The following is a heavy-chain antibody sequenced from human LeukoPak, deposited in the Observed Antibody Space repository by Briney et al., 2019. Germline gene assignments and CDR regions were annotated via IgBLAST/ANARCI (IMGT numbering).Heavy chain of an antibody. CDR2: INHSGST. CDR3: AREVAVAGYFDY. V-gene: IGHV4-34*01. J-gene: IGHJ4*02. CDR1: GFTVSSNY. Sequence: GSLRLSCAASGFTVSSNYMSWIRQPPGKGLEWIGEINHSGSTNYNPSLKSRVTISIDTSKNQFSLKLSSVTAADTAVYYCAREVAVAGYFDYWGQGTLVTVSS. D-gene: IGHD6-19*01.